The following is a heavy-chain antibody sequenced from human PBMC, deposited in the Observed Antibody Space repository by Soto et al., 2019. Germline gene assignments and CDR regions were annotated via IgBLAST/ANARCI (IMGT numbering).Heavy chain of an antibody. Sequence: ASVKVSCKASGGTFSSYAISWVRQAPGQGQERMGRIIPNCGGTNYAQKFQGRVTMTRDTSTSTAYMELSRLRSDDTAVYYCARDLRLRFLEWLPNSPYGMDVWGQGTTVTVSS. D-gene: IGHD3-3*01. V-gene: IGHV1-2*02. CDR2: IIPNCGGT. CDR3: ARDLRLRFLEWLPNSPYGMDV. CDR1: GGTFSSYA. J-gene: IGHJ6*02.